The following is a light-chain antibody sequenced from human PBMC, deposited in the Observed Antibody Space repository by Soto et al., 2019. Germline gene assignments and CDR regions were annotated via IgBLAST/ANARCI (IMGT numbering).Light chain of an antibody. V-gene: IGLV1-47*02. CDR1: SSNIGSHY. CDR3: KSYAGSNTYV. J-gene: IGLJ1*01. Sequence: QSVLTQPPSASGTPGQRVTIACSGSSSNIGSHYVYWYQQLPGTAPKPLIYNNNQRPSGVPDRFSGSKSGTSASLAISGLRSEDEADYFCKSYAGSNTYVFGSGTKVNVL. CDR2: NNN.